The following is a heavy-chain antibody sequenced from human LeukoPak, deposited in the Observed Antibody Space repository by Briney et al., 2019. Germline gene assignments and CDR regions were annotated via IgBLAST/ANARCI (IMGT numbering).Heavy chain of an antibody. V-gene: IGHV1-18*01. Sequence: ASVKVSCKASGYTFTNYGITWMRQAPGQGLEWMGWINTYNGNTNYAQKLQGRVTMTTDTSTSTAYMELRSLRSDDTAVYYCARDRPYSSSWYSNFDYWGQGTLVTVSS. CDR2: INTYNGNT. D-gene: IGHD6-13*01. J-gene: IGHJ4*02. CDR1: GYTFTNYG. CDR3: ARDRPYSSSWYSNFDY.